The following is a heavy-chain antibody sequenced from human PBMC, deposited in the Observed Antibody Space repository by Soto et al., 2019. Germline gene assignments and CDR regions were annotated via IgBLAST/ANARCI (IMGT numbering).Heavy chain of an antibody. V-gene: IGHV4-34*01. CDR1: GGSFSGHS. Sequence: SETLSLTCAVYGGSFSGHSWTWIRQSPGKGLEWIGDINHSGRVNYSPSLKSRVTISLDTSKNQFSLTLSAVTAADTAMYYCSTRAYDTNGYYRFDPWGQGTLVTVYS. CDR3: STRAYDTNGYYRFDP. CDR2: INHSGRV. D-gene: IGHD3-22*01. J-gene: IGHJ5*01.